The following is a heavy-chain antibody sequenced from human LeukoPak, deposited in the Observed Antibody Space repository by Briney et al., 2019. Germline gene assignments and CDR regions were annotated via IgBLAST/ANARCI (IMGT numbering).Heavy chain of an antibody. CDR3: AKDLTAAAGTDY. CDR2: IWYEGSNK. CDR1: GFTFSSYG. V-gene: IGHV3-33*06. Sequence: PGRSLRLSCAASGFTFSSYGMHWVRQAPGKGLEGVAVIWYEGSNKYYADSVKGRFTISRDNSKNTLYLQMNSLRAEDTAVYYCAKDLTAAAGTDYWGQGTLVTVSS. D-gene: IGHD6-13*01. J-gene: IGHJ4*02.